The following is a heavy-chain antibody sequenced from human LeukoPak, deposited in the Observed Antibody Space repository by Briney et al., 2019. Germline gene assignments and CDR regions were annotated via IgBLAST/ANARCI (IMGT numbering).Heavy chain of an antibody. J-gene: IGHJ6*02. CDR3: GRDPSSKGGVYYYGMDV. CDR1: GGSISSYY. V-gene: IGHV4-59*01. D-gene: IGHD6-6*01. CDR2: IYYSGST. Sequence: SETLFLTCTVSGGSISSYYWSWIRQPPGKGLEWIGYIYYSGSTNYNPSLKSRVTISVDTSKNQFSLKLSSVTAADTAVYYCGRDPSSKGGVYYYGMDVWGQGTTVTVSS.